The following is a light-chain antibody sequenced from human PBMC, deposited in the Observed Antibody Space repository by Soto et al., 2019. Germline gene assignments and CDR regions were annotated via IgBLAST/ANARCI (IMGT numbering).Light chain of an antibody. V-gene: IGKV1-5*01. J-gene: IGKJ1*01. Sequence: DIQITQSPSTLSASVGDRVTITCRASQSIGDSLAGYQQKPGKAPYLRISDVSSLERGVPSRFSGSGSGTEFTLTISSMQPDDFETFYCQQYNGYSRTFGQGTKVEI. CDR1: QSIGDS. CDR3: QQYNGYSRT. CDR2: DVS.